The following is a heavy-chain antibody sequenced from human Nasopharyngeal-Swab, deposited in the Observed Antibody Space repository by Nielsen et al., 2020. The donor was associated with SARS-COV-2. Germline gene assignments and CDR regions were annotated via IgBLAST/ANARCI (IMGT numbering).Heavy chain of an antibody. CDR3: VKHQGSSSDQ. CDR1: GFTFSSYS. CDR2: ISSSSSYI. V-gene: IGHV3-21*01. J-gene: IGHJ4*02. Sequence: GESLKISCAASGFTFSSYSMNWVRQAPGKGLEWVSSISSSSSYIYYADSVKGRFTISSDNAKNALYLQMNSLRVEDTAVYYCVKHQGSSSDQWGQGTLVTVSS.